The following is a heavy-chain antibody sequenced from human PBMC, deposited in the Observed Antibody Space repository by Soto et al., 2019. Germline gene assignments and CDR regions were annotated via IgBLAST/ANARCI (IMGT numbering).Heavy chain of an antibody. CDR3: ARDLIHDYGGNDDAFDI. V-gene: IGHV4-30-4*01. D-gene: IGHD4-17*01. CDR2: IYYSGST. Sequence: QVQLQESGPGLVKPSQTLSLTCTVSGGSISSGDYYWSWIRQPPGKGLEWIGYIYYSGSTYYNPSLKSRVTISVDTSKNQFSLKLSSVTAADTAVYYCARDLIHDYGGNDDAFDIWGQGTMVTVSS. CDR1: GGSISSGDYY. J-gene: IGHJ3*02.